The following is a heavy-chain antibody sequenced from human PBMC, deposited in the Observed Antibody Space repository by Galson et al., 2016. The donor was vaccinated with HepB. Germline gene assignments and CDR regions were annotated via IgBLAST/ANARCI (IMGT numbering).Heavy chain of an antibody. J-gene: IGHJ6*02. V-gene: IGHV3-15*01. CDR2: IKSKTDGGSI. Sequence: SLRLSCAASGFTFSYAWMTWVRQAPGKGLEWVARIKSKTDGGSIHYAAPVKGGFTISRDDSKNTLYLQMNSLKTEDTAVYYCATEVGDFWNGPHYFYGMDVWGQGTTVTVSS. CDR3: ATEVGDFWNGPHYFYGMDV. CDR1: GFTFSYAW. D-gene: IGHD3-3*01.